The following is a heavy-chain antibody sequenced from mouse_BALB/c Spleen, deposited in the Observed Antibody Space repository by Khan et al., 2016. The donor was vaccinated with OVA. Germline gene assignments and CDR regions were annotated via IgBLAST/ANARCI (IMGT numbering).Heavy chain of an antibody. CDR3: TRDRNYAPWYCDV. Sequence: EVELVESGGGLVKPGGSLKLSCAASGFSFSSYTMSWVRQTPEKRLEWVATISSGSTYTYYPDSVKGRFTISRDNAKNPLYLQMRSLNSEDTAMYYCTRDRNYAPWYCDVWGAGTTGTVSS. CDR1: GFSFSSYT. V-gene: IGHV5-6-4*01. CDR2: ISSGSTYT. J-gene: IGHJ1*01. D-gene: IGHD2-1*01.